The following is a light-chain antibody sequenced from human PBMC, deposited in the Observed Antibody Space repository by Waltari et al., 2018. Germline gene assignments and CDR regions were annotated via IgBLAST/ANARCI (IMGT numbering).Light chain of an antibody. J-gene: IGKJ4*01. CDR2: KAS. V-gene: IGKV1-5*03. CDR1: QSISTW. Sequence: IQMTPSPSILSASVGDTVTITCRTSQSISTWLAWYQQRPGKAPKLLISKASILESGVPSKFSGRGSWTEFTLTINSLQPDDFATFYCQHYNNYPPTFGGG. CDR3: QHYNNYPPT.